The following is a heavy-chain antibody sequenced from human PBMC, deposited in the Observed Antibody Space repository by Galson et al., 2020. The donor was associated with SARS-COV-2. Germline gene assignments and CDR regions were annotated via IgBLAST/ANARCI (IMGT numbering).Heavy chain of an antibody. CDR1: GYSISSGYY. CDR2: IYQSGTT. Sequence: SQTLSLTCGVSGYSISSGYYWGGIRQSPGKGLEGIGIIYQSGTTYYNPSLKSRVTISVDTSKNQFSLKRRSVTAADTAFYFCARVWDIAPGAPTITWFDPWGQGTLVTVSS. D-gene: IGHD6-25*01. J-gene: IGHJ5*02. V-gene: IGHV4-38-2*01. CDR3: ARVWDIAPGAPTITWFDP.